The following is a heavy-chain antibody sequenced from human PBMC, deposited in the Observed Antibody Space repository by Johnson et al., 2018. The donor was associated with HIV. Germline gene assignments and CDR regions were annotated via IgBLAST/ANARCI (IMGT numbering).Heavy chain of an antibody. CDR3: AREGGDCSSTSCYQDAFDI. CDR2: ISYDGSNK. CDR1: GLTFSSYA. V-gene: IGHV3-30*04. Sequence: QMLLVESGGGVVQPGRSLRLSCAASGLTFSSYAMHWVRQAPGKGLEWVAVISYDGSNKYYADSVKGRFTISRDNSKNTLYLQMNSLRAEDTAVYYCAREGGDCSSTSCYQDAFDIWGQGTMVTVSS. J-gene: IGHJ3*02. D-gene: IGHD2-2*01.